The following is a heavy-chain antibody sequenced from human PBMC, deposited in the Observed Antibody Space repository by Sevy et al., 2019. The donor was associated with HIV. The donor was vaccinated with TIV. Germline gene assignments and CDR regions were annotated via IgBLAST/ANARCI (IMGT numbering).Heavy chain of an antibody. Sequence: SGPTLVNPTQTLTLTCTFSGFSLSTNGVGVGWLRQPPGKALEWLALIYWDDDERYSPSLRSRLTITKDTSKNQVALTMTNMDPVDTATYYCGHSLIGPFGPGFDFWGPGTLGSVSS. CDR3: GHSLIGPFGPGFDF. CDR2: IYWDDDE. J-gene: IGHJ4*02. CDR1: GFSLSTNGVG. V-gene: IGHV2-5*02. D-gene: IGHD3-22*01.